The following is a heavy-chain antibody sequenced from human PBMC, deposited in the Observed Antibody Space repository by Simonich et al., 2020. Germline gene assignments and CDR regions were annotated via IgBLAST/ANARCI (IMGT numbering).Heavy chain of an antibody. CDR3: ARASRGTWWYYYFDY. V-gene: IGHV1-18*01. CDR1: GYTFTSYG. J-gene: IGHJ4*02. Sequence: QVQLVQSGAEVKKPGASVKVSCKASGYTFTSYGISWVRQAPGQGLEWMGGIGAYNGNTNYAKKLQGRVTMTSDTSTSTAYMELRSLRSDDTAVYYCARASRGTWWYYYFDYWGQGTLVTVSS. CDR2: IGAYNGNT. D-gene: IGHD2-15*01.